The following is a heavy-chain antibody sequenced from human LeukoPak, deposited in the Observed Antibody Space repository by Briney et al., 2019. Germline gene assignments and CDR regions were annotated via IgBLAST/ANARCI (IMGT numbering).Heavy chain of an antibody. V-gene: IGHV3-15*01. CDR3: TTNDAFDI. CDR2: IKTKTDGEPT. CDR1: GFTFSAYA. J-gene: IGHJ3*02. Sequence: GGSLRLSCEASGFTFSAYAMTWVRQAPGKGLEWVGRIKTKTDGEPTDYAAPVKGRFTISRDDSKNTLYLQMNSLKTEDTAMYYCTTNDAFDIWGQGTAVTVSS.